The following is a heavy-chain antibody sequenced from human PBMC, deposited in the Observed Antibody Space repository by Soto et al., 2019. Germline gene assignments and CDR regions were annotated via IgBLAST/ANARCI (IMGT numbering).Heavy chain of an antibody. Sequence: SETLSLTCTVSGGSISSGDYYWSWIRQHPGKGLEWIGYIYYSGSTYYNPSLKSRVTISVDTSKNQFSLKLSSVTAADTAVYYCARFSGSGYYYGNFDYWGQGTLVTVSS. V-gene: IGHV4-30-4*01. CDR2: IYYSGST. J-gene: IGHJ4*02. CDR1: GGSISSGDYY. CDR3: ARFSGSGYYYGNFDY. D-gene: IGHD3-22*01.